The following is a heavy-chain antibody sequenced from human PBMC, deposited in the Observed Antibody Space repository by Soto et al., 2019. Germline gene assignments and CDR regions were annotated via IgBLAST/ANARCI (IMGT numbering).Heavy chain of an antibody. J-gene: IGHJ6*02. CDR2: ISSSGSTI. CDR1: GFTFSSYE. D-gene: IGHD3-10*01. CDR3: ARAFKVLLWFGAMDV. Sequence: HPGGSLRLSCAASGFTFSSYEMNWVRQAPGKGLEWVSYISSSGSTIHYADSVKGRFTISRDNAKNSLYLQMNSLRAEDTAVYYCARAFKVLLWFGAMDVWGQGTTVTVSS. V-gene: IGHV3-48*03.